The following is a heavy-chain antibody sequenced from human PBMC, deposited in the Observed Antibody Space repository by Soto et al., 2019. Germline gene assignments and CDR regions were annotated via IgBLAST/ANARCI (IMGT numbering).Heavy chain of an antibody. Sequence: ASVKVSCKASGFTFTSSAVQWVRQARGQRLEWIGWIVVGSGNTNYAQKFQERVTITRDTSTSTAYMELSSLRSEDTAVYYCAAELDYYDSSGYLGGFDYWGQGTLVTVSS. CDR1: GFTFTSSA. CDR2: IVVGSGNT. V-gene: IGHV1-58*01. D-gene: IGHD3-22*01. CDR3: AAELDYYDSSGYLGGFDY. J-gene: IGHJ4*02.